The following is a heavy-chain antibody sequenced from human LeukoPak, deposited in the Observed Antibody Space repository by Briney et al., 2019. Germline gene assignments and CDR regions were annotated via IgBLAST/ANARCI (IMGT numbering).Heavy chain of an antibody. CDR3: ARLLSYSSGWHNWFDP. CDR2: VYYSGST. J-gene: IGHJ5*02. D-gene: IGHD6-19*01. V-gene: IGHV4-39*01. CDR1: GGSLSSSSYY. Sequence: SETLSLTCTVSGGSLSSSSYYWGWLRQPPGRGLECLGSVYYSGSTYYNPSLKSRVTISVDTSKNQFSLKLSSVTAADTAVYYCARLLSYSSGWHNWFDPWGQGTLVTVSS.